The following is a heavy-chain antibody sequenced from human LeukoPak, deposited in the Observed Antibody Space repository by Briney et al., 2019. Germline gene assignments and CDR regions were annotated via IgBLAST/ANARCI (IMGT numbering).Heavy chain of an antibody. J-gene: IGHJ4*02. CDR1: DGSITNND. CDR3: ARIDAQAGYNWKVKPVKTFDY. V-gene: IGHV4-59*12. D-gene: IGHD1-20*01. Sequence: KPSETLSLTCTVSDGSITNNDWSWVRQTPGKGLEFIGYVHYSGTTNYNPSLRSRVTISVDKSKNQFSLKLSSVTAADTAVYYCARIDAQAGYNWKVKPVKTFDYWGQGTLVTVSS. CDR2: VHYSGTT.